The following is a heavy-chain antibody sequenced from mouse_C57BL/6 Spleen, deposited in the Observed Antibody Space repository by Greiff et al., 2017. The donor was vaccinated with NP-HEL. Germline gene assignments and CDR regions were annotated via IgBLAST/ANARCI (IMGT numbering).Heavy chain of an antibody. CDR1: GYTFTSYW. CDR2: IDPSDSYT. CDR3: ARYYYGRFDV. Sequence: QVQLQQPGAELVMPGASVKLSCKASGYTFTSYWMHWVKQRPGQGLEWIGEIDPSDSYTNYNQKFKGKSTLTVDKSSSTAYMQLSSLTSEDSAVYYCARYYYGRFDVWGTGTTVTVSS. D-gene: IGHD1-1*01. J-gene: IGHJ1*03. V-gene: IGHV1-69*01.